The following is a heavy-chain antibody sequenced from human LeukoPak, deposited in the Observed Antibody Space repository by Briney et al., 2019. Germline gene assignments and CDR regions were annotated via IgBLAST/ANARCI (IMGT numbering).Heavy chain of an antibody. D-gene: IGHD2-2*01. CDR2: IKSKTNDETT. CDR1: GFTFNNAW. J-gene: IGHJ4*02. V-gene: IGHV3-15*01. CDR3: TTAGYCSSSSCYRSVDY. Sequence: GSLRLSCAASGFTFNNAWMSWVRQAPGKGLEWAGRIKSKTNDETTDYAEPVKGRFTISRDDSKNTLYLQMNNLKTEDTAVYYCTTAGYCSSSSCYRSVDYWGQGTLVTVSS.